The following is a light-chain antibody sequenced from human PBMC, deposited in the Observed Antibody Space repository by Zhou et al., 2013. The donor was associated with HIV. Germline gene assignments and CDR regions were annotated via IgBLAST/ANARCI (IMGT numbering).Light chain of an antibody. V-gene: IGKV1-33*01. CDR3: QQANRFPQT. CDR2: DAS. CDR1: QDIKYY. J-gene: IGKJ2*01. Sequence: DIQMTQSPPSLSASVGDRVTISCQASQDIKYYLNWYQHKPGKAPKLLIYDASNLETGVPSRFSGSGFGTDFTLTINRLHPEDFATYYCQQANRFPQTFGQGTKVDDQT.